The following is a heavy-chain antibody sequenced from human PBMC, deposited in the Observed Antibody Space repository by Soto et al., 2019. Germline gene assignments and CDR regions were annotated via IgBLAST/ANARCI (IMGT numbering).Heavy chain of an antibody. J-gene: IGHJ4*02. V-gene: IGHV3-23*01. CDR2: ISGSGGST. CDR1: GFTFSSYA. CDR3: ASDYEAFDY. D-gene: IGHD4-17*01. Sequence: XXSLILSCAASGFTFSSYAMRWVPQAPGKGLEWVSAISGSGGSTYYADSVKGRFTISRDNSKNTLYLQMNSLRAEDTAVYYCASDYEAFDYWGQGTLVTVSS.